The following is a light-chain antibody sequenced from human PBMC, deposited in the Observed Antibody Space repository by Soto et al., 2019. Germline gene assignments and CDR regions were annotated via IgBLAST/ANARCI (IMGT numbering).Light chain of an antibody. Sequence: EIVLTQSPGTLSLSPGERATLSCRASQSVSSSYLAGYQQKPGQAPRLLIYVASSRATGIPDRFSGSGSGPDFARTISRLEPEDLAVYYCQQDVSSPPITFGQGTRLE. CDR2: VAS. CDR3: QQDVSSPPIT. V-gene: IGKV3-20*01. J-gene: IGKJ5*01. CDR1: QSVSSSY.